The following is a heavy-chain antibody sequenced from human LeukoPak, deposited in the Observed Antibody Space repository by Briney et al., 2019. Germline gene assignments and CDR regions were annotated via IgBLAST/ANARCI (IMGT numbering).Heavy chain of an antibody. D-gene: IGHD3-10*01. Sequence: GGSLRLSCAASGFTFSGSAMHWVRQASGKGLEWVGRIRSKANSYATAYAASVKGRFTISRDDSKNTAYLQMNSLKTEDTAVYYCTRQGVGGSGTLQHWGQGTLVTVSS. CDR1: GFTFSGSA. CDR3: TRQGVGGSGTLQH. V-gene: IGHV3-73*01. CDR2: IRSKANSYAT. J-gene: IGHJ1*01.